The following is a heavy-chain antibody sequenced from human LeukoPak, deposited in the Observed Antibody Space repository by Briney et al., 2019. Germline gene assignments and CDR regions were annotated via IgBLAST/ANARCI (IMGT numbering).Heavy chain of an antibody. J-gene: IGHJ4*02. V-gene: IGHV3-43*01. CDR2: ISWDSSNT. CDR1: GFTFDHYT. D-gene: IGHD3-16*01. Sequence: GGSLRLSCAASGFTFDHYTMHWVRQAPGKGVEWVSLISWDSSNTYYADSVKGRFTISRDNRKNSLYLQMSSLRTEDSALYFCAKEGGTIYLDSWGQGTLVTVSS. CDR3: AKEGGTIYLDS.